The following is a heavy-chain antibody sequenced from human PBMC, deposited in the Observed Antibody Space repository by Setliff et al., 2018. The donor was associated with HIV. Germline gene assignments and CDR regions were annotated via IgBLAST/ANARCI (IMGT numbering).Heavy chain of an antibody. D-gene: IGHD3-22*01. Sequence: SETLSLTCTVSGGSLSSGSYYWSWIRQPAGKGLVWIGHSYTSGSTNYNPSLKSRVTISVDTSKNQSSLKLSSVTAADTAVYYCARGNNGYYYDSSGYYHWGQGTLVTVSS. CDR3: ARGNNGYYYDSSGYYH. V-gene: IGHV4-61*09. CDR2: SYTSGST. CDR1: GGSLSSGSYY. J-gene: IGHJ5*02.